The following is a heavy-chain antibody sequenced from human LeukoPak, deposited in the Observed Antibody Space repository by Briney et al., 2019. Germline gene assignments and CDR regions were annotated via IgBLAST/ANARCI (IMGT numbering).Heavy chain of an antibody. J-gene: IGHJ4*02. D-gene: IGHD6-13*01. V-gene: IGHV4-59*01. Sequence: TSETLSLTCTVSGGSISSYYWSWIRQPPGKGLEWIGYIYYSGSTNYNPSLKSRVTISVDTSKNQFSLKLSSVTAADTAVYYCARHEGYSSSQPFGYWGQGTLVTVSS. CDR3: ARHEGYSSSQPFGY. CDR1: GGSISSYY. CDR2: IYYSGST.